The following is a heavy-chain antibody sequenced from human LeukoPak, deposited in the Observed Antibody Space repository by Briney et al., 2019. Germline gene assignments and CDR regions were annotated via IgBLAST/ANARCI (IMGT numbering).Heavy chain of an antibody. CDR3: ARDYSSSLGLDY. J-gene: IGHJ4*02. Sequence: SGGSLRLSCAASGFTFSTYAMSWVRQAPGKGLEWVSAINVNGDITYYADSVKGRFTISRDDSKNTLYLQMNSLRAEDTAVYYCARDYSSSLGLDYWGQGTLVTVSS. CDR1: GFTFSTYA. V-gene: IGHV3-23*01. CDR2: INVNGDIT. D-gene: IGHD6-13*01.